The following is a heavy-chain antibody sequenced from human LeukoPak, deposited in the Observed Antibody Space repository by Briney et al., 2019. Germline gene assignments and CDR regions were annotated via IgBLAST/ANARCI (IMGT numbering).Heavy chain of an antibody. CDR2: ISGSGGST. Sequence: PGGSLRLSCAASGFTFSSYGMSWVRQAPGKGLEWVSAISGSGGSTYYADSVKGRFTISRDNSKNTLYLQMNSLRAEDTAVYYCAKDIRRGYRGKDAFDIWGQGTMVTVSS. CDR1: GFTFSSYG. J-gene: IGHJ3*02. D-gene: IGHD5-18*01. CDR3: AKDIRRGYRGKDAFDI. V-gene: IGHV3-23*01.